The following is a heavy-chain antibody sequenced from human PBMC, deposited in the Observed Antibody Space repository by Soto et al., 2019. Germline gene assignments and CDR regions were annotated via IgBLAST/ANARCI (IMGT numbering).Heavy chain of an antibody. Sequence: GGSLRLSCAASGFTFSSYDMSWVRKAPGKGLEWVSAIRGSGGSTYYADSVKGRFTISRDNSKNTLYLQMKSLRAADSAVYYCAKDISIAVALCPPPVDAFDIWGQGTMVTFSS. J-gene: IGHJ3*02. D-gene: IGHD6-19*01. CDR3: AKDISIAVALCPPPVDAFDI. V-gene: IGHV3-23*01. CDR2: IRGSGGST. CDR1: GFTFSSYD.